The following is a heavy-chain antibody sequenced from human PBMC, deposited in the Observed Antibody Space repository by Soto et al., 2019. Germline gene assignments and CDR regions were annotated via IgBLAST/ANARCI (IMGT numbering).Heavy chain of an antibody. V-gene: IGHV1-69*02. D-gene: IGHD4-17*01. CDR3: ARGDDGDSYEYFDY. CDR2: IIPILGIA. CDR1: GGTFSSYT. J-gene: IGHJ4*02. Sequence: QVQLVQSGAEVKKPGSSVKVSCKASGGTFSSYTISWVRQAPGQGLEWMGRIIPILGIANYAQKFQGRVTITADKSTSTAYMELSSLRSEDTAVYYCARGDDGDSYEYFDYWGQGTLVTVSS.